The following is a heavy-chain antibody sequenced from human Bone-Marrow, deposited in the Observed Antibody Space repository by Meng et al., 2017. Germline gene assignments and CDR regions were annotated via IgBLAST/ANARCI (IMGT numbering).Heavy chain of an antibody. CDR2: IYWDDDK. D-gene: IGHD5-18*01. V-gene: IGHV2-5*02. CDR1: GFSLSTSGVG. CDR3: AHRRDTARRHRWFDP. Sequence: ITLKESGPPLVKPTQTLTLTCTFSGFSLSTSGVGVGWIRQPPGKALEWLALIYWDDDKRYSPSLKSRLTITKDTSKNQVVLTMTNMDPVDTATYYCAHRRDTARRHRWFDPWGQGTLVTVSS. J-gene: IGHJ5*02.